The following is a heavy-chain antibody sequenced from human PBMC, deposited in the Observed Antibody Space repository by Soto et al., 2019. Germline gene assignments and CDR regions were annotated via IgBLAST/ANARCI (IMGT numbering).Heavy chain of an antibody. V-gene: IGHV3-9*01. Sequence: PGGSLRLSCAASGFTFDDYAMHWVRQAPGKGLEWVSGISWNSGSIGYADSVKGRFTISRDNAKNSLYLQMNSLRAEDTALYYCAKDMTTVSPSADAFDIWGQGIMVTVSS. D-gene: IGHD4-17*01. CDR1: GFTFDDYA. J-gene: IGHJ3*02. CDR3: AKDMTTVSPSADAFDI. CDR2: ISWNSGSI.